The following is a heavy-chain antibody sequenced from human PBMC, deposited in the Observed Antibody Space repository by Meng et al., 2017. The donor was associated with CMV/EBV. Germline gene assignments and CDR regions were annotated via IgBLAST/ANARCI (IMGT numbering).Heavy chain of an antibody. Sequence: ASVKVSCKAPGYNFHQYVIMWARQAPGQGLEWMGWISAHKGKTNYAQNLQGRVTMTTDTSKTTAFMELRSLRPDDTAVYFCGRSRGGLKFAVVPTAIIDVWGQGTTVTVSS. V-gene: IGHV1-18*01. J-gene: IGHJ6*02. D-gene: IGHD1-1*01. CDR2: ISAHKGKT. CDR1: GYNFHQYV. CDR3: GRSRGGLKFAVVPTAIIDV.